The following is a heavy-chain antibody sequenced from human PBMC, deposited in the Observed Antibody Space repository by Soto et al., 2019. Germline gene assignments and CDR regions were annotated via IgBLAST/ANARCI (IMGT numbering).Heavy chain of an antibody. CDR2: IKQDGKEK. J-gene: IGHJ6*03. Sequence: GGSLRLSCAASGFTFSSYWMSWVRQAPGKGLEWVANIKQDGKEKYYVDSVKGRFTISRDNGKNSLYLQMNSLRAEDTAVYYCARESGYLIDPKYYYYYMDVWGKGTTVTVSS. CDR3: ARESGYLIDPKYYYYYMDV. D-gene: IGHD5-12*01. V-gene: IGHV3-7*01. CDR1: GFTFSSYW.